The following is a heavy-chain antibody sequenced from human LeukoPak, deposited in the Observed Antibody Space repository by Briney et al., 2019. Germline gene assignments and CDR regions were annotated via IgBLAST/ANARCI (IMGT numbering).Heavy chain of an antibody. D-gene: IGHD3-22*01. CDR1: GFTFSSYS. Sequence: GGSLRLSCAASGFTFSSYSMNWVRQAPGKGLEWVSSISSSSRTINYADSVKGRFTISRDNAKNSLYLQMNSLRAEDTAVYYCARDFHRRLYDSSGYYPYWGQGTLVTVSS. CDR3: ARDFHRRLYDSSGYYPY. CDR2: ISSSSRTI. J-gene: IGHJ4*02. V-gene: IGHV3-48*01.